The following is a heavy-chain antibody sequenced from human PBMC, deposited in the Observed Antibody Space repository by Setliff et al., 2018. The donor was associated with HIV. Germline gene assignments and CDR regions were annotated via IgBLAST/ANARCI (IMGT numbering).Heavy chain of an antibody. Sequence: SETLSLTCTVSGASTSNDYWNWIRQSPGKGLEWIGYISSSGSTNSNPSLKSRVTISVDMSNTQIFLSLTSVTAADTAVYYCARWGDGYNSYDSWGQGTLVTVSS. V-gene: IGHV4-59*01. D-gene: IGHD5-12*01. CDR1: GASTSNDY. CDR3: ARWGDGYNSYDS. CDR2: ISSSGST. J-gene: IGHJ4*02.